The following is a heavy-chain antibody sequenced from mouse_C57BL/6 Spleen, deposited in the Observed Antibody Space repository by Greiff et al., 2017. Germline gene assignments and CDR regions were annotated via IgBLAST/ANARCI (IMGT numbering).Heavy chain of an antibody. J-gene: IGHJ4*01. Sequence: EVQLQESEGGLVQPGSSMKLSCTASGFTFSDYYMAWVRQVPEKGLEWVANINYDGSSTYYLDSLKSRFIISRDNAKNILYLQMSSLKSEDTATYYCAREIYYYGSSHAMDYWGQGTSVTVSS. CDR3: AREIYYYGSSHAMDY. V-gene: IGHV5-16*01. CDR1: GFTFSDYY. CDR2: INYDGSST. D-gene: IGHD1-1*01.